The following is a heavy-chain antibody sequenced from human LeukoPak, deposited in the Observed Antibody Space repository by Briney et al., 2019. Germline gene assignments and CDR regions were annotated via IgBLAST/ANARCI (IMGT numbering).Heavy chain of an antibody. V-gene: IGHV1-8*03. D-gene: IGHD5-24*01. J-gene: IGHJ6*03. CDR3: ARWAATYYYYYYMDV. Sequence: ASVTVSCKASGYTFTSYDINWVRQATGQGLEWMGWMNPNSGNTGYAQKFQGRVTITRNTSISTAYMELSSLRSEDTAVYYCARWAATYYYYYYMDVWGKGTTVTVSS. CDR1: GYTFTSYD. CDR2: MNPNSGNT.